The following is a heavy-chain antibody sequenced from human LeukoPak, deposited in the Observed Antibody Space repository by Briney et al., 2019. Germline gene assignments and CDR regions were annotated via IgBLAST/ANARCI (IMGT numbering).Heavy chain of an antibody. V-gene: IGHV3-23*01. D-gene: IGHD6-19*01. CDR3: AKSRRYSSGWYSLEVDY. J-gene: IGHJ4*02. CDR1: GFTFSSYA. CDR2: ISGSGGST. Sequence: GGSLRLSCAAPGFTFSSYAMSWVRQAPGKGLEWVSAISGSGGSTYYADSVKGRFTISRDNSKNTLYLQMNSLRAEDTAVYYCAKSRRYSSGWYSLEVDYWGQGTLVTVSS.